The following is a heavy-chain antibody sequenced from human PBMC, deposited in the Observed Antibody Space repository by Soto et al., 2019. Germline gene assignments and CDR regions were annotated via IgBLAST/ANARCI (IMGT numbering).Heavy chain of an antibody. V-gene: IGHV3-30-3*01. J-gene: IGHJ5*02. CDR3: GRGGPRYSSSWYEALDP. Sequence: QVQLVESGGGVVQPGRSLRLSCAASGFTFSSYAMHWVRQAPGKGLEWVAVISYDGSNKYYADSVKGRFTISRDNSKNTLYLQMNSLRAEDTAVYYCGRGGPRYSSSWYEALDPWGQGTLVTVSS. D-gene: IGHD6-13*01. CDR2: ISYDGSNK. CDR1: GFTFSSYA.